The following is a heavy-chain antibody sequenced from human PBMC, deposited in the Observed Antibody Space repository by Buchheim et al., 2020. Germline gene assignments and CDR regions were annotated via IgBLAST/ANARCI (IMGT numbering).Heavy chain of an antibody. CDR3: AREVVPAAISYYYYYGMDV. J-gene: IGHJ6*02. CDR2: ISYDGSNK. V-gene: IGHV3-30*04. D-gene: IGHD2-2*01. CDR1: GFTFSSYA. Sequence: QVQLVESGGGVVQPGRSLRLSCAASGFTFSSYAMHWVRQAPGKGLEWVAVISYDGSNKYYADSVKGRFTISRDNSKNTPYLQMNSLRAEDTAVYYCAREVVPAAISYYYYYGMDVWGQGTT.